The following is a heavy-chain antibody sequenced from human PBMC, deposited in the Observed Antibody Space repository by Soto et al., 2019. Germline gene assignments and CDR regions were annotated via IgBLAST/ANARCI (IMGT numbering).Heavy chain of an antibody. Sequence: GASLSLSCAASGFSFSTSQMDWVRQAPGKGLEWVSYINDNSRAIFYADSVKGRFTISRDNAKNLLFLQMNSLRGEDTAVYYCAKDLTGYSMDVWGQGTTVTVSS. CDR3: AKDLTGYSMDV. V-gene: IGHV3-48*03. CDR2: INDNSRAI. J-gene: IGHJ6*02. CDR1: GFSFSTSQ. D-gene: IGHD2-21*01.